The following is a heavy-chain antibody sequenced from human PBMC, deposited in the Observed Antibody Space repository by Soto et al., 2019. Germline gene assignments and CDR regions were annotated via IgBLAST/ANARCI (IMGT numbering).Heavy chain of an antibody. CDR2: FSGSGGNI. CDR3: AKDPPWTVGPLDLDG. J-gene: IGHJ6*02. CDR1: EFTFSTHA. Sequence: RLSCVASEFTFSTHAMSWVRQAPGKGLEWVSTFSGSGGNIYYAESVKGRLTISRDDSKNTLYLHMNSLRVEDTAVYYCAKDPPWTVGPLDLDGWCPGTTLTVYS. D-gene: IGHD3-3*01. V-gene: IGHV3-23*01.